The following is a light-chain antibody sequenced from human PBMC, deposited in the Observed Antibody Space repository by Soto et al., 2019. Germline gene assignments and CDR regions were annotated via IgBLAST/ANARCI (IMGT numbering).Light chain of an antibody. CDR2: DDD. CDR3: QVWVGPSERI. CDR1: NIGSKI. Sequence: SYVLTQPPSVSVAPGQTATITCGGDNIGSKIVHWYQHNPGQAPVLVVHDDDDRPSGIPGRFSGSNSGQTATLTISRVEAGDEADYYCQVWVGPSERIFGGGTKLTVL. J-gene: IGLJ2*01. V-gene: IGLV3-21*02.